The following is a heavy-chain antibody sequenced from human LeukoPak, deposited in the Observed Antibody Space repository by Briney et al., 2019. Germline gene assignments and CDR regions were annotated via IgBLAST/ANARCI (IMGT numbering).Heavy chain of an antibody. J-gene: IGHJ4*02. D-gene: IGHD6-13*01. V-gene: IGHV7-4-1*02. Sequence: ASVKVSCKASGYTFTAYAMNWVRQAPGQGLEWMGWINTNTGNPIYAQGFTGRYVFSLDTSVSTTYLQISSLQAEDTAFYYCARGAGVGDIYYFDYWGQGTLVSVSS. CDR1: GYTFTAYA. CDR3: ARGAGVGDIYYFDY. CDR2: INTNTGNP.